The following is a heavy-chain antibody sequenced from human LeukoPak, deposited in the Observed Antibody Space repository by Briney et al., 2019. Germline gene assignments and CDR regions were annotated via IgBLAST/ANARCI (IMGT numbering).Heavy chain of an antibody. CDR2: ISYDGSNK. J-gene: IGHJ4*02. CDR3: AREVAVAGSGYYFDY. Sequence: GRSLRLSCAASGFTFSSYAMHWVRQAPGKGLEWVAVISYDGSNKYYADSVKGRFTISRDNSKNTLYLQMNSLRAEGTAVYYCAREVAVAGSGYYFDYWGQGTLVTVSS. V-gene: IGHV3-30*04. D-gene: IGHD6-19*01. CDR1: GFTFSSYA.